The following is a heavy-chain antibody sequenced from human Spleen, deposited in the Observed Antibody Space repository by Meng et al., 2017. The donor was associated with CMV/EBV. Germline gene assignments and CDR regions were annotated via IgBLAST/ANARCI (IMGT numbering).Heavy chain of an antibody. D-gene: IGHD3-16*01. CDR1: GGSVSGYY. J-gene: IGHJ3*02. V-gene: IGHV4-59*02. CDR3: ARDLSRVGEKGTLDI. Sequence: GSLRLSCTVSGGSVSGYYWSWIRQPPGHGLEWIGYIYYGGSTNYIPSLKSRVTISVDMFKNQFSLKLSSVTAADTAVYYCARDLSRVGEKGTLDIWGQGTMVTVSS. CDR2: IYYGGST.